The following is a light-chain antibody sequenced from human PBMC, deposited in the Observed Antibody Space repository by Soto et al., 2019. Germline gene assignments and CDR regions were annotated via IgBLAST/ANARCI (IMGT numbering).Light chain of an antibody. J-gene: IGKJ2*01. CDR1: QSVSSY. V-gene: IGKV3-11*01. CDR3: QQRSTWPSYT. Sequence: EIVLTQSPATLSLSPGERATLSCRASQSVSSYLACYQQKPGQAHRLLIYDASNRATGIPARFSGSGSGTDFTLTISSLEPEAFAVYYCQQRSTWPSYTFGQGTKLEIK. CDR2: DAS.